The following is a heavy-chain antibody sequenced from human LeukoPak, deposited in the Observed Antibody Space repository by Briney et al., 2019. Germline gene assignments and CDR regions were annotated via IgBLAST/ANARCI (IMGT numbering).Heavy chain of an antibody. V-gene: IGHV1-8*01. Sequence: ASVKVSCKASGYTFTSYDINWVPQATGQGLEWMGWMNPNSSNTGYAQKFQGRVTMTSNTSISTAYMELSSLRSEDTAVYYCARGYCSSTSCYDNWFDPWGQGTLVTVSS. CDR3: ARGYCSSTSCYDNWFDP. J-gene: IGHJ5*02. CDR2: MNPNSSNT. D-gene: IGHD2-2*01. CDR1: GYTFTSYD.